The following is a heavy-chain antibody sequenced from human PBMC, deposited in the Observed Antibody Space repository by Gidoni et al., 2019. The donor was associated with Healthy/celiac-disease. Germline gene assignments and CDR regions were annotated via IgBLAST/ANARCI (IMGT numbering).Heavy chain of an antibody. D-gene: IGHD3-3*01. Sequence: EVQLVESGGGLVQPGGSLRLSCAASGFTFGSYSMNWVRQAPGKGLEWVSYMSSSSSTIYYADSVKGRFTISRDNAKNSLYLQMNSLRDEDTAVYYCARDAITIFGVVNPYGMDVWGQGTTVTVSS. J-gene: IGHJ6*02. CDR1: GFTFGSYS. V-gene: IGHV3-48*02. CDR2: MSSSSSTI. CDR3: ARDAITIFGVVNPYGMDV.